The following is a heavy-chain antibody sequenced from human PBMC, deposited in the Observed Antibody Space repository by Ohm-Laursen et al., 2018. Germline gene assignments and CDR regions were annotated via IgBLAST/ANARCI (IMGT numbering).Heavy chain of an antibody. CDR1: GFTFSDYY. Sequence: SLRLSCTASGFTFSDYYMSWIRQAPGKGLEWLSYISSSGSTIFYADSVKGRFTISRDNAKNSLYLQMNNLGAEDTAVYYCARDLYSFGVWGQGTTVTVSS. J-gene: IGHJ6*02. CDR2: ISSSGSTI. CDR3: ARDLYSFGV. D-gene: IGHD2-15*01. V-gene: IGHV3-11*01.